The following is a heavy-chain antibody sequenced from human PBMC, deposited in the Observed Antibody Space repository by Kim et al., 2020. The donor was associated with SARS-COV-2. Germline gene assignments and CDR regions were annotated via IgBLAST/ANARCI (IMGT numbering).Heavy chain of an antibody. J-gene: IGHJ4*02. Sequence: NPSPKSRVTISIDTSKNQFSLKLSSVTAADTAVYYCARFWYSGSYFDYWGQGTLVTVSS. D-gene: IGHD1-26*01. V-gene: IGHV4-59*01. CDR3: ARFWYSGSYFDY.